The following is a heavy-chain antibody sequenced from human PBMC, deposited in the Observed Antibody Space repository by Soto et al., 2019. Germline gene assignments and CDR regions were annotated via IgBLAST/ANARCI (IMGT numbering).Heavy chain of an antibody. CDR2: IYYSGST. Sequence: SETLSLTCTVSGGSISSSSHYWGWIRQPPGKGLEWIGSIYYSGSTYYNPSLKSRVTISVETSKNQFPLKLSSVTAADTAVYYCARIMTYYDILTAHWASDYWGQGTQVTVSS. CDR1: GGSISSSSHY. D-gene: IGHD3-9*01. J-gene: IGHJ4*02. CDR3: ARIMTYYDILTAHWASDY. V-gene: IGHV4-39*01.